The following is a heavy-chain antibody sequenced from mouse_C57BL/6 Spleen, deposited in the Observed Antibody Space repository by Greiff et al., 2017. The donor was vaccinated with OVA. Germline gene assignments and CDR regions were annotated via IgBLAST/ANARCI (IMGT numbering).Heavy chain of an antibody. CDR2: INPNNGGT. J-gene: IGHJ2*01. CDR3: ASGGLLLFDY. CDR1: GYTFTDYY. Sequence: EVQLQQSGPELAKPGASVKISCKASGYTFTDYYMNWVKQSHGKSLEWIGDINPNNGGTSYNQKFKGKATLTVDKSSSTAYMERRSLTSEDSAVYDCASGGLLLFDYWGQGTTLTVSS. D-gene: IGHD1-1*01. V-gene: IGHV1-26*01.